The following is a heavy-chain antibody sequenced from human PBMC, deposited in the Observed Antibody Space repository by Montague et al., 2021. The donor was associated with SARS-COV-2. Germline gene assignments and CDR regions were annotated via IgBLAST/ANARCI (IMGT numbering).Heavy chain of an antibody. CDR1: GYSISSGYY. CDR3: AKVASSHDTFDI. CDR2: IYHSGTT. V-gene: IGHV4-38-2*02. Sequence: SETLSLTCTVSGYSISSGYYWGWIRKFPGKGLEWIGSIYHSGTTYYNPSLKSRVTISVDTSKNQFSLNLSSVTAADTAVYYCAKVASSHDTFDIWGRGTMVTVSS. D-gene: IGHD5-12*01. J-gene: IGHJ3*02.